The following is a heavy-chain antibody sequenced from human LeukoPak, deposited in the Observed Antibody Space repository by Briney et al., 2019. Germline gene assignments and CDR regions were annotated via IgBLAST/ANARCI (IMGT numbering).Heavy chain of an antibody. Sequence: SETLSLTCTVSGGSISSYCWSWIRQPPGKGLEWIGYIYYSGSTNYNPSLKSRVTISVDTSKNQFSLKLSSVTAADTTVYYCARALGGDYSVGYWGQGTLVTVSS. V-gene: IGHV4-59*08. J-gene: IGHJ4*02. D-gene: IGHD4-17*01. CDR3: ARALGGDYSVGY. CDR1: GGSISSYC. CDR2: IYYSGST.